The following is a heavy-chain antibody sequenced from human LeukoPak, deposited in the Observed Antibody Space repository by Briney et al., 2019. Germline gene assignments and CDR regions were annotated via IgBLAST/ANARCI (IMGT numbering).Heavy chain of an antibody. CDR2: IRYDGSNK. J-gene: IGHJ4*02. V-gene: IGHV3-30*02. D-gene: IGHD3-10*01. CDR1: GFTFSSYG. Sequence: SGGSLRLPCAASGFTFSSYGVHWVRQAPGKGLEWVAFIRYDGSNKYYADSVKGGFTISRDNSKNTLYLQMNSLRAEDTAVYYCAKDQLWFGELFPYDYWGQGTLVTVSS. CDR3: AKDQLWFGELFPYDY.